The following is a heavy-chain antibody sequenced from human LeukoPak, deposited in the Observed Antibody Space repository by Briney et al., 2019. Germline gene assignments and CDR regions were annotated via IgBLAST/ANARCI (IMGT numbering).Heavy chain of an antibody. D-gene: IGHD6-6*01. CDR1: GGSISSSSYY. Sequence: SETLSLTCTGSGGSISSSSYYWGWIRQPPGKGLEWIGSIYYSGSTYYNPSLKSRVTISVDTSKNQFSLKLSSVTAADTAVYYCARGGEYSSSIGYWGQGTLVTVSS. CDR2: IYYSGST. V-gene: IGHV4-39*01. J-gene: IGHJ4*02. CDR3: ARGGEYSSSIGY.